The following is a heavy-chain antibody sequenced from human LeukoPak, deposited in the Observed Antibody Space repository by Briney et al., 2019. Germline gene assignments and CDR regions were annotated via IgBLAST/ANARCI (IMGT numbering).Heavy chain of an antibody. Sequence: GGSLRLSCAASGFTFDDYAMHWVRQAPGKGLEWVSGISWNSGSIGYADSVKGRFTVSRDNSKNTLYLQMNSLRAEDTTVYYCAKASGQAGYCSSTSCHYTFDYWGQGTLVTVSS. CDR2: ISWNSGSI. D-gene: IGHD2-2*01. J-gene: IGHJ4*02. CDR3: AKASGQAGYCSSTSCHYTFDY. V-gene: IGHV3-9*01. CDR1: GFTFDDYA.